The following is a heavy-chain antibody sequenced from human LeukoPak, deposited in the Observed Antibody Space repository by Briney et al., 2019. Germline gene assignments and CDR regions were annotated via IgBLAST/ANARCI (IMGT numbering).Heavy chain of an antibody. CDR1: GGSFSGYY. V-gene: IGHV4-34*01. D-gene: IGHD6-19*01. J-gene: IGHJ4*02. CDR3: ARGGVAVAGTNDY. CDR2: INHSGST. Sequence: SETLSLTCAVYGGSFSGYYWSWIRQPPGKGLEWIGEINHSGSTNYNPSLKSRVTISVDTSKNQFSLKLSSVTAADTAVYYCARGGVAVAGTNDYWGQGTLVTVS.